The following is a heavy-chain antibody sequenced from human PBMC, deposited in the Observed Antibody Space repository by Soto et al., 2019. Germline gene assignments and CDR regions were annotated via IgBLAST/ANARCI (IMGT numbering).Heavy chain of an antibody. J-gene: IGHJ6*02. Sequence: GGSLRLSCAASGFTFSSYGMHWVRQAPGKGLEWVAVISYDGSNKYYADSVKGRFTISRDNSKNTLYLQMNSLRAEDTAVYYCAKDDQSSDSPPKYQYGMDVWGQGTTVTVSS. CDR1: GFTFSSYG. V-gene: IGHV3-30*18. CDR2: ISYDGSNK. CDR3: AKDDQSSDSPPKYQYGMDV. D-gene: IGHD2-15*01.